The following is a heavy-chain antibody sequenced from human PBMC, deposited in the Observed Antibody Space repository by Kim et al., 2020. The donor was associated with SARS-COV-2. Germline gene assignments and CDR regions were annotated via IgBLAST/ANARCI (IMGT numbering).Heavy chain of an antibody. V-gene: IGHV3-48*04. D-gene: IGHD1-7*01. CDR3: ATTITGTTL. CDR2: GTK. J-gene: IGHJ4*02. Sequence: GTKYYADYGKGRFTISRDNAKNSLYLQMNSLRAEDTAVYYCATTITGTTLWGQGTLVTVSS.